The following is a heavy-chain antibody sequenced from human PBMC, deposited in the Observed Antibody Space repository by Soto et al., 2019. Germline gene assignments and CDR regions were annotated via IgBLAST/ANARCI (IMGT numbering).Heavy chain of an antibody. D-gene: IGHD3-10*01. CDR1: GYTFSSYG. Sequence: GASVKVSCKASGYTFSSYGIHWVRQAPGQTLEWMGWINAGKGNTRYSQRFQGRVTFTRDTSASTAYMELSGLRSEDTAVYYCARRDHYDSGNRYHWFDPWGQGTLVTVSS. CDR3: ARRDHYDSGNRYHWFDP. V-gene: IGHV1-3*01. CDR2: INAGKGNT. J-gene: IGHJ5*02.